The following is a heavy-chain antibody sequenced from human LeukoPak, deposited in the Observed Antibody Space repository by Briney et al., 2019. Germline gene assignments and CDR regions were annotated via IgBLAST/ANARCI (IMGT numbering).Heavy chain of an antibody. CDR3: ARVVGSSISFDY. CDR1: GYTFTSYD. CDR2: MNPNSGNT. J-gene: IGHJ4*02. D-gene: IGHD1-26*01. V-gene: IGHV1-8*01. Sequence: GASVKVSCKASGYTFTSYDINWVRQATGQGLEWMGWMNPNSGNTGYAQKFQGRVTMTRNTSISTAYMELSSLRSEDTAVYYCARVVGSSISFDYWGQGTLVTVSS.